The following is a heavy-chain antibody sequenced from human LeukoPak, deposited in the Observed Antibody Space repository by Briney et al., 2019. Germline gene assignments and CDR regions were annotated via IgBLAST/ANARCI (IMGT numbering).Heavy chain of an antibody. CDR3: ARVRSYYFDY. V-gene: IGHV4-38-2*01. J-gene: IGHJ4*02. CDR1: GYSISSGYY. Sequence: PSETLSLTCAVSGYSISSGYYWGWIRQPPGKGLEWIVSIYDSGSTYYNPSLKSRVTISVDTSKNQFSLKLSSVTAADTAVYYCARVRSYYFDYWGQGTLVTVSS. CDR2: IYDSGST. D-gene: IGHD6-6*01.